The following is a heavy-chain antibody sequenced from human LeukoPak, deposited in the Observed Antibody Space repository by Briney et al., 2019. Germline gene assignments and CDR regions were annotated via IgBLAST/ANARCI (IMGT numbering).Heavy chain of an antibody. CDR3: AKDAPYYYDSSGYGGAFDI. J-gene: IGHJ3*02. CDR1: GFSVSSNY. Sequence: GGSLRLSCAASGFSVSSNYVSWVRQAPGKGLEWVSVIYSGGTTYYADSIKGRFTISRDNSKNTLYLQMNSLRAEDTAVYYCAKDAPYYYDSSGYGGAFDIWGQGTMVTVSS. D-gene: IGHD3-22*01. V-gene: IGHV3-53*01. CDR2: IYSGGTT.